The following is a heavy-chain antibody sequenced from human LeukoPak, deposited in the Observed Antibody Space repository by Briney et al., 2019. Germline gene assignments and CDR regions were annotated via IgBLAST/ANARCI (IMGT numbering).Heavy chain of an antibody. V-gene: IGHV4-4*02. Sequence: SGTLSLTCAVSGGSISSSNWWSWVRQPPGKGLEWIGEIYHSGSTNYNPSLKSRVTISVDKSKNQFSLKLSSVTAADTAVYYCARESVRITMIVVVYYGMDVWGQGTTVTVSS. CDR1: GGSISSSNW. J-gene: IGHJ6*01. CDR3: ARESVRITMIVVVYYGMDV. CDR2: IYHSGST. D-gene: IGHD3-22*01.